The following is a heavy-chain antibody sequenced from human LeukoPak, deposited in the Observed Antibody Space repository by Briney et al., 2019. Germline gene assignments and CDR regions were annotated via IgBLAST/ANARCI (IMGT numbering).Heavy chain of an antibody. J-gene: IGHJ6*03. V-gene: IGHV3-53*01. Sequence: AGGSLRLSCAASGFTVSSNYMSWVRQAPGKGLEWVSVIYSGGSTYYADSVKGRFTISRDNAKNSLYLQMNSLRAEDTAVYYCARVYGYCYYMDVWGKGTTVTVSS. CDR1: GFTVSSNY. CDR3: ARVYGYCYYMDV. D-gene: IGHD4-17*01. CDR2: IYSGGST.